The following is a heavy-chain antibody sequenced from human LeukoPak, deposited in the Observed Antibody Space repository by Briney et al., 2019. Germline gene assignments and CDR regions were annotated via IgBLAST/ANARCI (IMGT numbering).Heavy chain of an antibody. D-gene: IGHD6-19*01. Sequence: GGSLRLSCAASGFTFSSYAMHWVRQAPGKGLEWVAVISYDGSNKYYADSVKGRFTISRDNSKNTLYLQMNSLRAEDTAVYYCAKGWAYSSGWYGDYWGQGTLVTVSS. J-gene: IGHJ4*02. CDR2: ISYDGSNK. CDR3: AKGWAYSSGWYGDY. V-gene: IGHV3-30*04. CDR1: GFTFSSYA.